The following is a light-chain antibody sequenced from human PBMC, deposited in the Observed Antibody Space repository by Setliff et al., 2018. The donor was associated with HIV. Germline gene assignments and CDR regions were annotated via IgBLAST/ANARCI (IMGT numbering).Light chain of an antibody. CDR2: EVT. J-gene: IGLJ3*02. V-gene: IGLV2-14*01. Sequence: SVLTQPASVSGSPGQSISMSCTGASSDVGNYNYVSWYQQYPGKVPKVIIFEVTKRPSGVSDRFSGSKSGNTATLTISGLQADDEADYFCSSYTKRSTWLFGGGTKVTVL. CDR1: SSDVGNYNY. CDR3: SSYTKRSTWL.